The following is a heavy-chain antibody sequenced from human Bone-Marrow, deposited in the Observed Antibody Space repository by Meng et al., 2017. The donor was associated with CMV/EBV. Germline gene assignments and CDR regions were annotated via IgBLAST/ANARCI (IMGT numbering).Heavy chain of an antibody. CDR3: ASFSGSYLFDY. CDR2: ISYDGSNK. Sequence: GESLKISCAASEFTFSSYAMHWVRQAPGKGLEWVAVISYDGSNKYYADFVKGRFTISRDNSKNTLYLQMNSLRAEDTAVYYCASFSGSYLFDYWGQGTLVTVSS. V-gene: IGHV3-30-3*01. D-gene: IGHD1-26*01. J-gene: IGHJ4*02. CDR1: EFTFSSYA.